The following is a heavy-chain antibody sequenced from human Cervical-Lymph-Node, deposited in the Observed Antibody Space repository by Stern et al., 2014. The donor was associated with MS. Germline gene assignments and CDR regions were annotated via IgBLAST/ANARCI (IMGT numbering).Heavy chain of an antibody. Sequence: QLVQSGAEVKKPGSSVKVSCKASGGTFSSYAISWVRHAPGQGLEWMGGIIPIFGTANYAQKFQGRVTITADESTSTAYMELSSRRSEDTAVYYCAREDCSGGSCYSGFDYWGQGTLVTVSS. CDR1: GGTFSSYA. J-gene: IGHJ4*02. CDR3: AREDCSGGSCYSGFDY. CDR2: IIPIFGTA. V-gene: IGHV1-69*01. D-gene: IGHD2-15*01.